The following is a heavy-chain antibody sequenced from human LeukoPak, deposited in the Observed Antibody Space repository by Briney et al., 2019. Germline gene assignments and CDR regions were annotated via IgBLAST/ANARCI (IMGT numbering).Heavy chain of an antibody. CDR1: AYTFSTYW. J-gene: IGHJ3*02. CDR2: ISSDGSST. D-gene: IGHD5/OR15-5a*01. Sequence: GGSLRLSCAASAYTFSTYWMHWARQAPGKGLVWVSRISSDGSSTRYADSVKGRFTISRDNTKNTPYLQMNSLRAEDTAVYYCVREDSVNFPDAFDIWGQGTMVTVSS. V-gene: IGHV3-74*01. CDR3: VREDSVNFPDAFDI.